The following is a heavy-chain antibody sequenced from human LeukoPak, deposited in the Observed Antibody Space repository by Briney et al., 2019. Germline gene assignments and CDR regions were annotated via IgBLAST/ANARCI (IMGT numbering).Heavy chain of an antibody. V-gene: IGHV4-39*07. CDR3: ARDPGDSSGYFGDAFDI. D-gene: IGHD3-22*01. J-gene: IGHJ3*02. Sequence: PSETLSLTCTVSGGSISSSSYYWGWIRQPPGKGLEWIGSIYYSGSTYYNPSLKSRVTISVDTSKNQFSLKLSSVTAADTAVYYCARDPGDSSGYFGDAFDIWGQGTMVTVSS. CDR2: IYYSGST. CDR1: GGSISSSSYY.